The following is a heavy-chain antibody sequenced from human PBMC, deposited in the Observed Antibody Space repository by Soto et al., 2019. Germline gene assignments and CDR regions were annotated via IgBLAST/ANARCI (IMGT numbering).Heavy chain of an antibody. V-gene: IGHV4-59*12. CDR3: ARDAYDYGGNNWFDP. CDR2: IYYSGST. J-gene: IGHJ5*02. CDR1: GGSISSYY. D-gene: IGHD4-17*01. Sequence: SETLSLTCTVSGGSISSYYWSWIRQPPGKGLEWIGYIYYSGSTNYNPSLKSRVTISVDTSKNQFSLKLSSVTAADTAVYYCARDAYDYGGNNWFDPWGQGTLVTVSS.